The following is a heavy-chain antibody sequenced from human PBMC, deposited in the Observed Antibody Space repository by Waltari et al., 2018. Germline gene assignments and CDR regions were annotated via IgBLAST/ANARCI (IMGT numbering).Heavy chain of an antibody. CDR3: ARSRGWSQRNGAFDI. J-gene: IGHJ3*02. CDR1: GYSISSGYY. Sequence: QVQLQESGPGLVKPSETLSLPCTVSGYSISSGYYWGWIRQPPGKGLEWIGSIYHSGSTYYNPSLKSRVTISVDTSKNQFSLKLSSVTAADTAVYYCARSRGWSQRNGAFDIWGQGTMVTVSS. D-gene: IGHD1-26*01. V-gene: IGHV4-38-2*02. CDR2: IYHSGST.